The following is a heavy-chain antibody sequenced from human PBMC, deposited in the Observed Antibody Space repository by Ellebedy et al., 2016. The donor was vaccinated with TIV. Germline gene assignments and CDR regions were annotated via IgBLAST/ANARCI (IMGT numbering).Heavy chain of an antibody. Sequence: GESLMISCAASGFTFSTFWISWLRQAPGKGLEWVATTKKDGSEKYYVDSVKGRFTISRDNARNSLYLQMSSLRVEDTAVYYCARDGGSGSYWEGFDYWGQGTLVTVSS. D-gene: IGHD3-10*01. CDR2: TKKDGSEK. CDR3: ARDGGSGSYWEGFDY. CDR1: GFTFSTFW. J-gene: IGHJ4*02. V-gene: IGHV3-7*01.